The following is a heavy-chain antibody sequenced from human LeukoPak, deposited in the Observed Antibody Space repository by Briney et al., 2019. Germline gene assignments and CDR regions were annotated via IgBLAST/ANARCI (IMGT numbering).Heavy chain of an antibody. V-gene: IGHV3-23*01. D-gene: IGHD3-22*01. J-gene: IGHJ1*01. CDR3: ARGDDSSGYE. Sequence: GGSVRLSCAASGFTFSSYAMSWVRQAPGKGLEWVSAISGSGGSTYYADSVKGRFTISRDNSKNTLYLQMNSLRAEDTAVYYCARGDDSSGYEWGQGTLVTVSS. CDR1: GFTFSSYA. CDR2: ISGSGGST.